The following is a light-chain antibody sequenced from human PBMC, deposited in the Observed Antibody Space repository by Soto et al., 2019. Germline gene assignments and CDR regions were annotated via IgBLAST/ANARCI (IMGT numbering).Light chain of an antibody. CDR2: EVS. CDR3: CSYADSSPVI. V-gene: IGLV2-23*02. J-gene: IGLJ2*01. Sequence: QSALTQPASVSGSPGQSITISCTGTSSDVGSYNIVSWHQQHPGKAPKLMIYEVSKRPSGVSNRFSGSKSGNTASLTISGLQAEDEADYYCCSYADSSPVIFGGGTKLTVL. CDR1: SSDVGSYNI.